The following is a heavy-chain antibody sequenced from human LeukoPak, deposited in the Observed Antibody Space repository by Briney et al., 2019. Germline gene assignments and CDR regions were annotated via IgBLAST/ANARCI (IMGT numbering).Heavy chain of an antibody. CDR3: ARLNPGSCYGMDV. Sequence: GGSLRLSCAASGFTFSSSAMSWVRQAPGKGLEWVSAISNNGGYTYYADSVQGRFTISRDNSKSTLCLQMNSLRAEDTAVYYCARLNPGSCYGMDVWGQGTTVTVSS. J-gene: IGHJ6*02. CDR2: ISNNGGYT. CDR1: GFTFSSSA. V-gene: IGHV3-23*01. D-gene: IGHD3-16*01.